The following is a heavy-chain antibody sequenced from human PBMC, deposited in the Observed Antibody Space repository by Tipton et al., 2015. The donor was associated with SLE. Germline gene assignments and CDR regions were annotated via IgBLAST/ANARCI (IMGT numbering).Heavy chain of an antibody. Sequence: TLSLTCSVSGASISSHHWSWLRQPPGKGLEWIGHIFHTGSTIYNPSLKSRVTISIHTSETQFSLHLTSVTSADTAVYYCATYFKEATGNQSVDAWGQGALV. CDR2: IFHTGST. CDR1: GASISSHH. J-gene: IGHJ5*02. D-gene: IGHD4-23*01. CDR3: ATYFKEATGNQSVDA. V-gene: IGHV4-59*11.